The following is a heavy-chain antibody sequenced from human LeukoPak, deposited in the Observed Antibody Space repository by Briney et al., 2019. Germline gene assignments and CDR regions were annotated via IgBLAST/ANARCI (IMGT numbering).Heavy chain of an antibody. J-gene: IGHJ5*02. V-gene: IGHV3-11*03. CDR1: GFTFSDYY. D-gene: IGHD3-10*01. Sequence: GGSLRLSCAASGFTFSDYYMSWIRQAPGKGLEWVSHISSSTTYTNYADSVKGRFTISRDNARDSLYLQMNSLRAEDTAVYYCARPPYGSGSYYAWFDPWGQGTLVTVSS. CDR3: ARPPYGSGSYYAWFDP. CDR2: ISSSTTYT.